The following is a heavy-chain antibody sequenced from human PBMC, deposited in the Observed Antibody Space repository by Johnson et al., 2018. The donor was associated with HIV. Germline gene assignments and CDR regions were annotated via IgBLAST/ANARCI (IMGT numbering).Heavy chain of an antibody. J-gene: IGHJ3*02. CDR3: ANFYTDNTLGLFGAFDI. CDR1: GFTFSNYD. V-gene: IGHV3-13*01. CDR2: LGTAGDT. Sequence: VQLVESGGGLIQPGGSLRLSCAASGFTFSNYDMYWVRQPTGKGLEWVSGLGTAGDTYYAGSLKGRFTISRDNSKNTLLLQMNSLRAEDTAVYYCANFYTDNTLGLFGAFDIWGQGTMVTVSS. D-gene: IGHD1-1*01.